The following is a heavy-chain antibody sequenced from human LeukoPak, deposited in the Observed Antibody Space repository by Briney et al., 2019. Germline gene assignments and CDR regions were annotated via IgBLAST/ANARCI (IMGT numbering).Heavy chain of an antibody. CDR2: IYYSGST. CDR3: ARHTDSPYYFDY. J-gene: IGHJ4*02. Sequence: SETLSLTCTVSGGSISSSSYYWGWIRQPPRKGLEWIGSIYYSGSTYYNPSLKSRVTISVDTSKNQFSLKLSSVTAADTAVYYCARHTDSPYYFDYWGQGTLVTVSS. V-gene: IGHV4-39*01. CDR1: GGSISSSSYY. D-gene: IGHD2-15*01.